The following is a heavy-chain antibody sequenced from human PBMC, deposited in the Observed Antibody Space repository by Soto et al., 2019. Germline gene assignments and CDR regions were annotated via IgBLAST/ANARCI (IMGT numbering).Heavy chain of an antibody. J-gene: IGHJ4*02. D-gene: IGHD3-9*01. CDR2: INPSGGST. CDR1: GYTFTSYY. Sequence: QVQLVQSGAEVKKPGASVKVSCKASGYTFTSYYMHWVRQAPGQGLEWMGIINPSGGSTSYAQKFQGRVTMTRDTSTSTVYMELSSLRSEDTAVYYCARGYYDILTGYYTESLDYWGQGTLVTVSS. CDR3: ARGYYDILTGYYTESLDY. V-gene: IGHV1-46*01.